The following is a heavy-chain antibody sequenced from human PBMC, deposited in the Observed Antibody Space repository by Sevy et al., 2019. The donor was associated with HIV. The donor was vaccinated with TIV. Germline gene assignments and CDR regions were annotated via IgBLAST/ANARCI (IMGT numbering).Heavy chain of an antibody. CDR3: AKEAVAAHFDY. D-gene: IGHD2-15*01. CDR2: IFFDGNVK. J-gene: IGHJ4*02. CDR1: GFTFNNYG. V-gene: IGHV3-33*06. Sequence: GGSLRLSCAASGFTFNNYGMHWVRQAPGKGLEWVAAIFFDGNVKYYGDSVKGRFTIFRDNSKNTQYLQMNSLRAEDTAVYYCAKEAVAAHFDYWGQGTLVTVSS.